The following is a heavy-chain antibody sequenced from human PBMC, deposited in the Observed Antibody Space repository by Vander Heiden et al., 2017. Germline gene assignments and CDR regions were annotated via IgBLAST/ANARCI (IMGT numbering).Heavy chain of an antibody. CDR3: ARGELHYGMDV. CDR2: INSDGSST. D-gene: IGHD2-15*01. CDR1: GFTFRSYW. J-gene: IGHJ6*02. Sequence: EVQLVESGGGLVQPGGSLRLSCAASGFTFRSYWMHWFRQAPGKGLVWVSRINSDGSSTSYADSVKGRFTISRDNAKNTLYLQMNSLRAEDTAVYYCARGELHYGMDVWGQGTTVTVSS. V-gene: IGHV3-74*01.